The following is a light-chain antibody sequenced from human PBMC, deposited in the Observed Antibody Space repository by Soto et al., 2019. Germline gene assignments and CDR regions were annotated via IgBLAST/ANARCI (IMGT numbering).Light chain of an antibody. J-gene: IGKJ1*01. CDR3: QQYGSSGT. Sequence: LLTLSKSTLPLSPGERATLSCRASQSVSNNYLAWYQQKPGQAPRLLIYGASNRATGIPDRFSGSGSGTDFTLTISRLEPEDFAVYYCQQYGSSGTVGQGTKVDIK. CDR2: GAS. CDR1: QSVSNNY. V-gene: IGKV3-20*01.